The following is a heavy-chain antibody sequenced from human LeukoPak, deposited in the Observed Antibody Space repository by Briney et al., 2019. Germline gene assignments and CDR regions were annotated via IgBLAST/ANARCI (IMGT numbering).Heavy chain of an antibody. CDR1: GGSISSSIYY. CDR2: IYYSGRT. CDR3: ARHKTGSGSYYPYYSDY. Sequence: SETLSLTCTVSGGSISSSIYYWGWIRQPPGKGLEWIESIYYSGRTFTNPSLKGRVTTSVDTSKNQFSLKLSSVTAANTAVYYCARHKTGSGSYYPYYSDYWGQGTLVTVSS. V-gene: IGHV4-39*01. J-gene: IGHJ4*02. D-gene: IGHD3-10*01.